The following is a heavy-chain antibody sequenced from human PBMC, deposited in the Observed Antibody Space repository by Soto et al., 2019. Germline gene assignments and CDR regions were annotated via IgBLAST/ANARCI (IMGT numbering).Heavy chain of an antibody. Sequence: QVQLVQSGAEVKKPGASVKVSCKASGYTFSNDAITWVRQAPGRGLEWMGWVSAYNGNTNYAQKFKGRVTMTTDTSNNTAYMEIRRLRYDDTAVYFCARAYRYYWNYMMYWGQGTLVTVSS. D-gene: IGHD1-7*01. CDR2: VSAYNGNT. V-gene: IGHV1-18*01. J-gene: IGHJ4*02. CDR1: GYTFSNDA. CDR3: ARAYRYYWNYMMY.